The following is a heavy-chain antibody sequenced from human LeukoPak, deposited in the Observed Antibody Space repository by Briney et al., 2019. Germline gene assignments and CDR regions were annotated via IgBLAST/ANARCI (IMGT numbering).Heavy chain of an antibody. V-gene: IGHV3-21*01. CDR3: ARSRSVSNYKGMDV. Sequence: GGSLRLSCPASGFTFSDYSMSWVRQAPGKGLEWVSSISSSSDYIYYADSVKGRFTISRDNARNSLYLQMNSLRAEDTAVYYCARSRSVSNYKGMDVWGQGTTITVSS. CDR1: GFTFSDYS. CDR2: ISSSSDYI. D-gene: IGHD5/OR15-5a*01. J-gene: IGHJ6*02.